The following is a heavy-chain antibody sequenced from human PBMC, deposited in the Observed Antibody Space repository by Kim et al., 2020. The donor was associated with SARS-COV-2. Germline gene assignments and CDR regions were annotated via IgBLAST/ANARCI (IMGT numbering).Heavy chain of an antibody. Sequence: SETLSLTCAVYGGSFSGYYWSWIRQPPGKGLEWIGEINHSGSTNYNPSLKSRVTISVDTSKNQFSLKLSSVTAADTAVYYCARVSVGPQLVQYFDYWGQGTLVTVSS. CDR2: INHSGST. D-gene: IGHD6-6*01. V-gene: IGHV4-34*01. J-gene: IGHJ4*02. CDR3: ARVSVGPQLVQYFDY. CDR1: GGSFSGYY.